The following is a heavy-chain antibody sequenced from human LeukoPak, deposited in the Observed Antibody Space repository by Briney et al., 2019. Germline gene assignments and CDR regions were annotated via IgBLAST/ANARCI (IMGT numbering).Heavy chain of an antibody. J-gene: IGHJ4*02. CDR3: ARDQIASAGPNDY. CDR1: GDSVSSNNAA. Sequence: SQTLSLTCAISGDSVSSNNAAWNWIRQSPSRGLEWLGRTHYRSKWYNDYAVSVKSRITINPDTSKNQFSLQLNSVTPEDTAVYFCARDQIASAGPNDYWGQGTLVTVSS. D-gene: IGHD6-13*01. CDR2: THYRSKWYN. V-gene: IGHV6-1*01.